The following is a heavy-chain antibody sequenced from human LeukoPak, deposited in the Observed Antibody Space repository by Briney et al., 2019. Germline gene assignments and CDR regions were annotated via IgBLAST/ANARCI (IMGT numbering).Heavy chain of an antibody. Sequence: ASVKVSCKASGYTFTDYYIHWVRQAPGQGLEWMGWINPNSGDTNYAQKFQGWVTMTRDMSISTAYMELSRLRSDDTAIYYCARATGTYWWFDSWGQGTLVTVPS. CDR3: ARATGTYWWFDS. CDR1: GYTFTDYY. CDR2: INPNSGDT. D-gene: IGHD1-26*01. V-gene: IGHV1-2*04. J-gene: IGHJ5*01.